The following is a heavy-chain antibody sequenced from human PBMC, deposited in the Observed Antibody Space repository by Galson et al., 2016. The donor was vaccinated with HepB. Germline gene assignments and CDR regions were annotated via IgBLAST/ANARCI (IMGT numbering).Heavy chain of an antibody. CDR3: ARMANGADSD. J-gene: IGHJ4*02. D-gene: IGHD2-8*01. CDR2: IRNKRNNYIT. V-gene: IGHV3-72*01. Sequence: SLRLSCAASGFTFSIYAMDWVRQAPGKGLEWVGRIRNKRNNYITEYAASVIGRFTISRDDSRNSVDLQMNTLKTEDTAVYYCARMANGADSDWGQGTLVTVSS. CDR1: GFTFSIYA.